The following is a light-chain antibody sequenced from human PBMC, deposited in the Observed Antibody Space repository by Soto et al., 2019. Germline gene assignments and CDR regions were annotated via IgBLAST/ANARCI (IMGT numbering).Light chain of an antibody. CDR1: QSLSSW. V-gene: IGKV1-5*03. Sequence: DIQMTQSPSTLSASVGDRVTITCRASQSLSSWFAWYQQKPGTAPKILIYKASILQSGVPSRFSGSGSGTEFTLTIRSLQPDDFATDYCQQYSSYPYTFGKGTKLEI. J-gene: IGKJ2*01. CDR3: QQYSSYPYT. CDR2: KAS.